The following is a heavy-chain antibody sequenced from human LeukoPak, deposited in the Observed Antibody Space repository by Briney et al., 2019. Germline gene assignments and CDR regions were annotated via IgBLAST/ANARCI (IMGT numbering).Heavy chain of an antibody. CDR1: GFTFNTYS. J-gene: IGHJ6*03. CDR3: ARSGPMCSMGQGVLTCYYYMDV. V-gene: IGHV3-7*01. CDR2: IKQDGSET. Sequence: AGGSLRLSCAASGFTFNTYSMHWVRQTPGKGLEWVASIKQDGSETYYVESVEGRFTISRDNAKDSLELLMNNLRAEDTAVYYCARSGPMCSMGQGVLTCYYYMDVWGKGTTVIISS. D-gene: IGHD3-10*01.